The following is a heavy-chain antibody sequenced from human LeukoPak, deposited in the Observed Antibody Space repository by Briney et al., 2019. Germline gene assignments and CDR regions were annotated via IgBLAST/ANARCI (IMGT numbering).Heavy chain of an antibody. V-gene: IGHV3-21*01. J-gene: IGHJ4*02. D-gene: IGHD3-22*01. Sequence: GGSLRLSCAASGFTFSSYSMNWVRQAPGQGLEWVSSISSSSSYIYYADSVKGRFTISRDNAKNSLYLQMNSLRAEDAAAYYCASERSGYYFFDYWGQGTLVTVSS. CDR2: ISSSSSYI. CDR3: ASERSGYYFFDY. CDR1: GFTFSSYS.